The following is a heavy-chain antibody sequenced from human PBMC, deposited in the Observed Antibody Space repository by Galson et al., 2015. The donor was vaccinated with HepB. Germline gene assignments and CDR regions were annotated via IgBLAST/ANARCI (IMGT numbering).Heavy chain of an antibody. CDR1: GYTFTSYY. D-gene: IGHD2-2*01. CDR3: ARDLPNIVVVPAAPEGMDV. V-gene: IGHV1-46*01. J-gene: IGHJ6*02. CDR2: INPSGGST. Sequence: SVKVSCKASGYTFTSYYMHWVRQAPGQGLEWMGIINPSGGSTSYAQKFQGRVTMTRDTSTSTVYMELSSLRSEDTAVYYCARDLPNIVVVPAAPEGMDVWGQGTTVTVSS.